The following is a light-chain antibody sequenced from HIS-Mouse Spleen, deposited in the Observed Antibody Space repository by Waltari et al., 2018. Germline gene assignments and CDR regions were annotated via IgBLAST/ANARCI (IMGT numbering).Light chain of an antibody. J-gene: IGLJ1*01. Sequence: QSALTQPPSASGSPGQSVTIPWTGTSNAVGGYNYVPWYQPHPGKAPKLMIYEVSKRPSGVPDRFSGSKSGNTASLTVSGLQAEDEADYYCSSYAGSNNYVFGTGTKVTVL. CDR1: SNAVGGYNY. V-gene: IGLV2-8*01. CDR3: SSYAGSNNYV. CDR2: EVS.